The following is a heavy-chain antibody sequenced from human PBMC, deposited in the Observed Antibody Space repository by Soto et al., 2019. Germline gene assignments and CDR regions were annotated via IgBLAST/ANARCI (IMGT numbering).Heavy chain of an antibody. Sequence: SETLSHTCSVSGGSISSGAYYWNWIRQHPRKGLEWIGYIYYSGTTYYNPSLGSRVSISADTSKNQFSLKLNSVTVADTAVYYCARNPSHLCASTSCHAFDIWGQGTMVTVSS. CDR1: GGSISSGAYY. J-gene: IGHJ3*02. CDR3: ARNPSHLCASTSCHAFDI. CDR2: IYYSGTT. V-gene: IGHV4-31*03. D-gene: IGHD2-2*01.